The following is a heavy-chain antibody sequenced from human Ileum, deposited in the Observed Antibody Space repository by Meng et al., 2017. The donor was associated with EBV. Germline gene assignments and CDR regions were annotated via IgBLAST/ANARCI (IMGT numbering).Heavy chain of an antibody. J-gene: IGHJ5*02. CDR3: ARRDTAWFDP. D-gene: IGHD2-21*02. CDR1: GGSITSYSYY. CDR2: IYHTGST. V-gene: IGHV4-39*01. Sequence: QLLLQGSDPGLVKPSETLSLTCSVSGGSITSYSYYWGWIRQPPGKGLEWIATIYHTGSTYYNPSLKSRVTISVDTSKNEFSLKVTSVTAADTALYYCARRDTAWFDPWGRGTLVTVSS.